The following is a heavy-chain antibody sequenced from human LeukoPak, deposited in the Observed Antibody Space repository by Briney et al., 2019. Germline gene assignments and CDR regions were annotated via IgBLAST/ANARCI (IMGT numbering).Heavy chain of an antibody. CDR2: IRGIAYGGTT. Sequence: GGSLRLSCTASGFTLADYAMSWFRQAPGKGLEWLGFIRGIAYGGTTQYAASVEGRFSISRDDSESIGYLQMNSLKTEDTAVYYCTRDTRGGGSPAGPLWGQGTLVTVSS. CDR3: TRDTRGGGSPAGPL. V-gene: IGHV3-49*03. CDR1: GFTLADYA. D-gene: IGHD2-2*01. J-gene: IGHJ4*02.